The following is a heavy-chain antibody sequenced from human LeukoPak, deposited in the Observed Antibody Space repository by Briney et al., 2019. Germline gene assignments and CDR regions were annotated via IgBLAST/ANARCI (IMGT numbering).Heavy chain of an antibody. J-gene: IGHJ5*02. V-gene: IGHV4-39*07. D-gene: IGHD3-3*01. CDR1: GGSISSSSYY. CDR2: IYYSGST. CDR3: AREAPLFGVVINRWFDP. Sequence: PSETLSLTCTVSGGSISSSSYYWGWLRQPPGKGLEWIGSIYYSGSTYYNPSLKSRVTISVDTSKNQFSLKLSSVPAADTAVYYCAREAPLFGVVINRWFDPWGQGTLVTVSS.